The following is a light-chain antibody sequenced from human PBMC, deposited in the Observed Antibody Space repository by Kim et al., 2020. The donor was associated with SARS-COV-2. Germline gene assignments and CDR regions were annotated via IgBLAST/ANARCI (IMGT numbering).Light chain of an antibody. CDR1: QGISRH. Sequence: ASGEDGVPITCRASQGISRHLAWYQQKPGKAPNLLIYAASTLQGGVPSRFSGSGSGTDFTLTISSLQPEDFATYYCQQLNSYPLTFGGGTKVDIK. V-gene: IGKV1-9*01. CDR2: AAS. J-gene: IGKJ4*01. CDR3: QQLNSYPLT.